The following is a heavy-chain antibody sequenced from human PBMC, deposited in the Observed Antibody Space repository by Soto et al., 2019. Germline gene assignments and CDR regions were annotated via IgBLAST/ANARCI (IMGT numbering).Heavy chain of an antibody. D-gene: IGHD3-22*01. CDR1: GGSIDSNY. Sequence: QVQLQESGPGLVKPSETLSLTCTVSGGSIDSNYWTWIRQPPGKGLEWIGYVYYTGTTTYSPSLKSRVTISVDTSMKQISLKLSSVTAADTAFYYCARLGGYYQSLDTWGQGTLVTVSS. CDR3: ARLGGYYQSLDT. V-gene: IGHV4-59*08. CDR2: VYYTGTT. J-gene: IGHJ5*02.